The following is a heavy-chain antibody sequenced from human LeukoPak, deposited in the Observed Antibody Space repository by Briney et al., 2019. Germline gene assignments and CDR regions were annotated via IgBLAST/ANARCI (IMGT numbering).Heavy chain of an antibody. D-gene: IGHD6-13*01. CDR3: AREVGSSWVFDY. V-gene: IGHV3-30*03. Sequence: PGGSLRLSCAASGFTFSSYSMNWVRQAPGKGLEWVAVISYDGSNKYYADSVKGRFTISRDNSKNTLYLQMNSLRAEDTAVYYCAREVGSSWVFDYWGQGTLVTVSS. CDR2: ISYDGSNK. CDR1: GFTFSSYS. J-gene: IGHJ4*02.